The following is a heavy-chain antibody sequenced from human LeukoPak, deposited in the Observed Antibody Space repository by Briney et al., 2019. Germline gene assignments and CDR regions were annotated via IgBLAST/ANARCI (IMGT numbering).Heavy chain of an antibody. CDR2: IYYSGST. Sequence: WVRQMPGKGLEWIGYIYYSGSTYYNPSLKSRVTISVDTSKNQFSLKLSSVTAADTAVYYCARDPLGNSGYDSGMYYFDYWGQGTLVTVSS. D-gene: IGHD5-12*01. V-gene: IGHV4-31*02. J-gene: IGHJ4*02. CDR3: ARDPLGNSGYDSGMYYFDY.